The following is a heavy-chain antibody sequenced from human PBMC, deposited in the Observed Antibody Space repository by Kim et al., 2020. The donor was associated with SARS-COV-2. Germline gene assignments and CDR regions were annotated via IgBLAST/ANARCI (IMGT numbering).Heavy chain of an antibody. V-gene: IGHV3-33*01. CDR3: AREGVWQKLDYWFDP. CDR1: GFNFTNYA. D-gene: IGHD6-13*01. Sequence: GGSLRLSCAASGFNFTNYAMHWVRQAPGKGLEWVSVICYDGSNKLYADSVKGRFTISRDDSKKSLYLQMNSLRADDTALYYCAREGVWQKLDYWFDPWGQGTMVTVSS. CDR2: ICYDGSNK. J-gene: IGHJ5*02.